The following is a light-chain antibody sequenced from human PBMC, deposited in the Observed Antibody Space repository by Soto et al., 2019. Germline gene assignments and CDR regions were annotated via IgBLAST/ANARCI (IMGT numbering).Light chain of an antibody. CDR1: QGISTY. V-gene: IGKV1-39*01. CDR2: AAS. J-gene: IGKJ1*01. Sequence: DIQMTQSPSSLSACVGDKVTFTFRASQGISTYLNWYQQKPGKAPKPLIYAASSLQSGVPSRFSGSGSETDFPLTISSLQPEDFATYSCQQSYSTTWTFGQGTKVDI. CDR3: QQSYSTTWT.